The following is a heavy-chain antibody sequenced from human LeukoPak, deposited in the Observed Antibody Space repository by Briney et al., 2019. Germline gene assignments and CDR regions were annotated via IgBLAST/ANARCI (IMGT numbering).Heavy chain of an antibody. J-gene: IGHJ3*01. D-gene: IGHD3-22*01. CDR1: GGSLSRYY. CDR3: ARETPGTVGSGYGSFDG. Sequence: SETLSLTCMHSGGSLSRYYWSWIRQPPATRLEGIGRIYTSGSTNYNPTLKSPVTMSVDTSKSHFSLKPSSVRAADTAVYYCARETPGTVGSGYGSFDGWGQGTMVTVSS. V-gene: IGHV4-4*07. CDR2: IYTSGST.